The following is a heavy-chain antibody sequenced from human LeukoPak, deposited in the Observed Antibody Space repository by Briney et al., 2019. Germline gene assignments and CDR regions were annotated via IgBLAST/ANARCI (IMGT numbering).Heavy chain of an antibody. Sequence: SGTLSLTCTVSGGSISSGSYYWSWIRQPAGKGLEWIGRIYTSGSTNYNPSLKSRVTISVDTSKNQFSLKLSSVTAADTAVYYCARGTYYPRTDAFDIWGQGTMVTVSS. CDR1: GGSISSGSYY. CDR3: ARGTYYPRTDAFDI. D-gene: IGHD3-10*01. J-gene: IGHJ3*02. CDR2: IYTSGST. V-gene: IGHV4-61*02.